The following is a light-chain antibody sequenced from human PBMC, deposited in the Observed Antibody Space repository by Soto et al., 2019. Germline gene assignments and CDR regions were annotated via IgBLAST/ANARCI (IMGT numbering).Light chain of an antibody. J-gene: IGKJ1*01. CDR3: QQYGSSPRT. CDR1: RSVSSRY. V-gene: IGKV3-20*01. Sequence: EIVLTQSPGTLSLSPGERATLSCRASRSVSSRYLAWYQQKPGQAPRRLIYGTSSRATSIPARVSGSGSGTDFALTFSRLEPEDFAVYYCQQYGSSPRTFGQGTKVEIK. CDR2: GTS.